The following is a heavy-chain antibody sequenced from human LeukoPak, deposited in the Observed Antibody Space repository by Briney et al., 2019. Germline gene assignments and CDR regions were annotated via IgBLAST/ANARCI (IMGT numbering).Heavy chain of an antibody. CDR3: ARTGPIAAAGTSLQYYYYYMDV. V-gene: IGHV1-18*01. CDR2: ISAYNGNT. D-gene: IGHD6-13*01. CDR1: GYTFTSYG. Sequence: ASVKVSCKASGYTFTSYGISWVRQAPGQGLEWMGWISAYNGNTNYAQKLQGRVTMTTDTSTSTAYMELRSLRSDDTAVYYCARTGPIAAAGTSLQYYYYYMDVWGKGTTVTVSS. J-gene: IGHJ6*03.